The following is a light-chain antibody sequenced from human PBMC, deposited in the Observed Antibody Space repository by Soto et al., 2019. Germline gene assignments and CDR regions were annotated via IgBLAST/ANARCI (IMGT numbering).Light chain of an antibody. J-gene: IGKJ4*01. CDR1: QTVSRY. Sequence: VLTQSPATLFLSPGERATLSCRASQTVSRYLTWYQQKPGKAPRLLIYYASTRATGIPATFSGSGSGTDYTLTISSLEPEYFAVYYCQQRSNWPLFTFGGGTKLEI. CDR2: YAS. CDR3: QQRSNWPLFT. V-gene: IGKV3-11*01.